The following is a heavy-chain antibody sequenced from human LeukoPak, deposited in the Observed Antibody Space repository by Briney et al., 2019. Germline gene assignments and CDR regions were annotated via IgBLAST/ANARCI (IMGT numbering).Heavy chain of an antibody. J-gene: IGHJ4*02. CDR3: ARGDYYDSSGYFDY. CDR1: GGSLSSYY. V-gene: IGHV4-59*01. D-gene: IGHD3-22*01. CDR2: IYYSGST. Sequence: SETLSLTCTVSGGSLSSYYWSWIRQPPGKGLEWIGYIYYSGSTNYNPSPKSRVTISVDTSKNQFSLKLSSVTAADTAVYYCARGDYYDSSGYFDYWGQGTLVTVSS.